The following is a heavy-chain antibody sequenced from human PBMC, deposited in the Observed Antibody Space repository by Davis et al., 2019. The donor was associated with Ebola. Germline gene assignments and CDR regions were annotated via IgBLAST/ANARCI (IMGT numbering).Heavy chain of an antibody. Sequence: AASVKVSCKASGYTFTGYYMHWVRQAPGQGLEWVGWINPNSGNTGYARKFQGRVTMTRNTSINTAYMELSSLRSEDTAVYFCARDSSGVVGANDFDYWGQGTLVTVSS. CDR3: ARDSSGVVGANDFDY. V-gene: IGHV1-8*02. D-gene: IGHD1-26*01. J-gene: IGHJ4*02. CDR1: GYTFTGYY. CDR2: INPNSGNT.